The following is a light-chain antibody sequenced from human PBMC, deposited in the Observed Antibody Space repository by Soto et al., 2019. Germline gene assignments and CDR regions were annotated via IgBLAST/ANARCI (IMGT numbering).Light chain of an antibody. CDR1: QSLLHSSGYNY. Sequence: DIVMTQSPLSLPVTPGEPASISCRSSQSLLHSSGYNYLGWYLQKPGQSPQLLIYLGSNRASGVPDRFSGSGSGTDFTLKISRVEAEDVGVYYCMQPLQAPWTFGQGTKVDIK. CDR3: MQPLQAPWT. V-gene: IGKV2-28*01. J-gene: IGKJ1*01. CDR2: LGS.